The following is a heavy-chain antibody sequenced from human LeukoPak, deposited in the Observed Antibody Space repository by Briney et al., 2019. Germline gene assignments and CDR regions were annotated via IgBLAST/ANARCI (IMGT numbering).Heavy chain of an antibody. Sequence: GGSLRLSCAASGFTVSNNYMSWVRQAPGKGLEWVSVIYSGGSTYYADSVKGRFTISRDNSKNTLYLQMNNLRAEDTAVYYCAREVRARDLYYYYGMDVWGQGTTVTVSS. J-gene: IGHJ6*02. D-gene: IGHD2-2*01. V-gene: IGHV3-66*01. CDR3: AREVRARDLYYYYGMDV. CDR1: GFTVSNNY. CDR2: IYSGGST.